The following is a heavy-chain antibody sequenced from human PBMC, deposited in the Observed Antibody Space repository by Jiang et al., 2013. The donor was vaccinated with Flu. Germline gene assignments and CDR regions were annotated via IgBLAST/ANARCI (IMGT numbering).Heavy chain of an antibody. V-gene: IGHV4-4*02. CDR3: ATHFTMVRGAPDY. D-gene: IGHD3-10*01. J-gene: IGHJ4*02. CDR1: GGSISSSNW. Sequence: GSGLVKPSGTLSLTCAVSGGSISSSNWWSWVRQPPGKGLEWIGEIYHSGSTNYNPSLKSRVTISVDKSKNQFSLKLSSVTAADTAVYYCATHFTMVRGAPDYWGQGTLVTVSS. CDR2: IYHSGST.